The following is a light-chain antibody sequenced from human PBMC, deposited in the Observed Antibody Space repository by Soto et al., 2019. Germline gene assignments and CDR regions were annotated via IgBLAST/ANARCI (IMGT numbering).Light chain of an antibody. CDR3: QQYSTYSYT. J-gene: IGKJ2*01. CDR1: QTIISW. V-gene: IGKV1-5*03. Sequence: DIQMTQSPSTLSASVGDRVIITCRASQTIISWLAWYQQKPGKAPKLLIYKESTLESGVPSRFSGSGSGTEFTLTISSLQADDFATYYCQQYSTYSYTFGQGTKLEIK. CDR2: KES.